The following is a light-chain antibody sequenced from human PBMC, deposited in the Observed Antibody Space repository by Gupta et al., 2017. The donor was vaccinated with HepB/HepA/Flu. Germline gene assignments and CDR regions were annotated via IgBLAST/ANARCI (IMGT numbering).Light chain of an antibody. CDR2: GAS. J-gene: IGKJ1*01. CDR3: QQYGSSPWT. V-gene: IGKV3-20*01. CDR1: QSVSSSY. Sequence: GERATLSCRASQSVSSSYLAWYQQKPGQAPRLLIYGASSRATGIPDRFSGSGSGTDFTLTISRLEPEDFAVYYCQQYGSSPWTFGQGTKVEIK.